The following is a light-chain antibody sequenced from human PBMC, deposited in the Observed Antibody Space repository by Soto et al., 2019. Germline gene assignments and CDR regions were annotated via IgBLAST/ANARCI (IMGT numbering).Light chain of an antibody. CDR1: QSVSNNY. V-gene: IGKV3-20*01. Sequence: EIVLTQSPGTLSLYTGERATLSCRASQSVSNNYLAWYQQKPGQAPRLLIYGASNRATGIPDRFSGSGSGTDFTLTISRLEPEDFAVYYCQQYGSSGTFGQGTKVDIK. J-gene: IGKJ1*01. CDR3: QQYGSSGT. CDR2: GAS.